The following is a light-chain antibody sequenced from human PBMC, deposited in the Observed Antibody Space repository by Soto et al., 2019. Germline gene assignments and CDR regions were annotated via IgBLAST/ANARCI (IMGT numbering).Light chain of an antibody. Sequence: EIVMTQSPATLSVSPGERATLSCRSSQSVSSNLAWYQQKPGQAPRLLIYGASTRATGIPARSSGSGSGTDFTLTISSLQSEDFAVYYCQQYNNWPPLTFGGGTKVEIK. V-gene: IGKV3-15*01. CDR3: QQYNNWPPLT. CDR1: QSVSSN. J-gene: IGKJ4*01. CDR2: GAS.